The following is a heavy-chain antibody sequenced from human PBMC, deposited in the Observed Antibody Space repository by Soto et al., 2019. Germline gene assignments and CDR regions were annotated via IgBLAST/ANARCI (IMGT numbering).Heavy chain of an antibody. Sequence: ASVKVSCKASGYTFTSYDINWVRQATGQGLEWMGWMNPNSGNTGYAQKFQGRVTMTRNTSISTAYMELSSLRSEDTAMYYCARTRCSGGSCYLEGFDYYYYYGMDVWGQGTTVTVSS. CDR2: MNPNSGNT. D-gene: IGHD2-15*01. J-gene: IGHJ6*02. CDR1: GYTFTSYD. CDR3: ARTRCSGGSCYLEGFDYYYYYGMDV. V-gene: IGHV1-8*01.